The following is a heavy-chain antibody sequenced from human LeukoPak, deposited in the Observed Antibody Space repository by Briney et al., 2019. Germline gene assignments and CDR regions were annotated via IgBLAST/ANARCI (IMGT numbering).Heavy chain of an antibody. J-gene: IGHJ4*02. CDR1: GGSFSGYY. Sequence: SETLSLTCAVYGGSFSGYYWSWIRQPPGKGLEWIGEINHSGSTNYNPSLKSRVTISVDTSKNQFSLKLSSVTAADTAVYYCATLSGTAFFDYWGQGTLVTVSS. V-gene: IGHV4-34*01. CDR3: ATLSGTAFFDY. D-gene: IGHD1-26*01. CDR2: INHSGST.